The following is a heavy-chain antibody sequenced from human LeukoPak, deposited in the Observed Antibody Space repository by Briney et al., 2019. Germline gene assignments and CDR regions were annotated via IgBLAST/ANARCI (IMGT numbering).Heavy chain of an antibody. D-gene: IGHD3-10*01. J-gene: IGHJ4*02. Sequence: SGGSLRLSCAASGFTFSSYDMHWVRQATGKGLEWVSAIGTAGDTYYPGSVKGRFTISRENAKNSLYLQMNSLRAGDTAVYYCARHWFGEFNFDYWGQGTLVTVSS. CDR3: ARHWFGEFNFDY. CDR2: IGTAGDT. V-gene: IGHV3-13*01. CDR1: GFTFSSYD.